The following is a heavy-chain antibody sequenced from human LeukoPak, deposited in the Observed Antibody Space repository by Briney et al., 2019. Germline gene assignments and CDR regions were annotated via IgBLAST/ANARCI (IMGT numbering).Heavy chain of an antibody. D-gene: IGHD1-20*01. CDR2: ISAYNCNT. CDR1: GYTFTSYR. V-gene: IGHV1-18*01. J-gene: IGHJ6*02. Sequence: GASVKVSCQASGYTFTSYRISWVRPAPGQGLEWMALISAYNCNTNYAQKLQGRVTMTTDTSTSTAYMELRSLRSDDTAVYSCARRGIPGNRRSYGMDVWGQGTTVTVSS. CDR3: ARRGIPGNRRSYGMDV.